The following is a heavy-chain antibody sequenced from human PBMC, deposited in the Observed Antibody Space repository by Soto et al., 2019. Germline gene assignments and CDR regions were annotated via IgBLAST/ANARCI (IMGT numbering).Heavy chain of an antibody. CDR1: GGSFSGYY. V-gene: IGHV4-34*01. CDR3: ARGGYGYSSSWYQGPYYYYGMDV. Sequence: QVQLQQWGAGLLKPSETLSLTCAVYGGSFSGYYWSWIRQPPGKGLEWIGEINHSGSTNYNPSLKSRVTISVDTSKNQFSLKLSSVTAAETAVYYCARGGYGYSSSWYQGPYYYYGMDVWGQGTTVTVSS. D-gene: IGHD6-13*01. CDR2: INHSGST. J-gene: IGHJ6*02.